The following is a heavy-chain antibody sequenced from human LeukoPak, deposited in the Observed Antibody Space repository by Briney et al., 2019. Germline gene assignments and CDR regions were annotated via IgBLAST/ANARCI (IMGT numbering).Heavy chain of an antibody. CDR1: GCTFSSHG. D-gene: IGHD4-17*01. CDR3: ASQQSGDYGALYFQH. V-gene: IGHV3-74*01. J-gene: IGHJ1*01. Sequence: GGSLRLSCAASGCTFSSHGMYWVRQAPGKGVGWVSRINSDGSSTSYAESVKGRLNISRDNAKNTLYLQVNSLRVEDTAVYYCASQQSGDYGALYFQHWGPGTLVTVSS. CDR2: INSDGSST.